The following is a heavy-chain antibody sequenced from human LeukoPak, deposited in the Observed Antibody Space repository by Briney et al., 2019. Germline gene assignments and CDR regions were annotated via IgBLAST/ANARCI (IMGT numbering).Heavy chain of an antibody. CDR1: GGTFSSYA. J-gene: IGHJ4*02. CDR3: AREANYYDSSGYYVLLFDY. V-gene: IGHV1-69*04. CDR2: IIPILGIA. D-gene: IGHD3-22*01. Sequence: SVKVSCKASGGTFSSYAISWVRQAPGQGLEWMGRIIPILGIANYAQKFQGRVTITADKSTSTAYMELSRLRSDDTAVYYCAREANYYDSSGYYVLLFDYWGQGTLVTVSS.